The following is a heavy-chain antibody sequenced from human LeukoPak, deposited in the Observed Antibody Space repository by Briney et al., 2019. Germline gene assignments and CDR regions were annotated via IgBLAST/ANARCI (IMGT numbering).Heavy chain of an antibody. D-gene: IGHD5-18*01. CDR3: ARDVEDTAMPPHNWFDP. V-gene: IGHV1-46*01. J-gene: IGHJ5*02. CDR2: INPSGGST. Sequence: ASVKVSCKASGYTFTSYYMHWVRQAPGQGLEWMGIINPSGGSTSYAQKFQGRVTTTRDTSTSTVYMELSSLRSEDTAVYYCARDVEDTAMPPHNWFDPWGRGTLVTVSS. CDR1: GYTFTSYY.